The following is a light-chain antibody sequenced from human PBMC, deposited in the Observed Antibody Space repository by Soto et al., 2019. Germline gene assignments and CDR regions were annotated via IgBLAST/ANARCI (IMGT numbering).Light chain of an antibody. V-gene: IGLV2-14*01. CDR3: SSYTSSSTPYV. J-gene: IGLJ1*01. Sequence: QSALTQPASVSGSPGXSITISCTGTSSDVGGYNYVSWYQQHPGKAPKLMIYDVSNRPSGVSNRFSGSKSGNTASLTISGLQAEDEADYYCSSYTSSSTPYVFGTGTKVTVL. CDR2: DVS. CDR1: SSDVGGYNY.